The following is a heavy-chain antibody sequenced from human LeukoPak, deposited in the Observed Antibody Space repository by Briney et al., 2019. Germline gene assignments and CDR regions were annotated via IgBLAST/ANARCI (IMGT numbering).Heavy chain of an antibody. D-gene: IGHD3-16*02. V-gene: IGHV4-39*07. CDR1: GGSMTDGDYY. Sequence: SETLSLTCSVSGGSMTDGDYYWGWVRQSPGTGLQWIATSYQGASLKSRVTISLDTSKNQFSLRLTSVTAADTAVYYCARIYRLYQEAMDVWGPGITVTVSS. CDR2: S. J-gene: IGHJ6*02. CDR3: ARIYRLYQEAMDV.